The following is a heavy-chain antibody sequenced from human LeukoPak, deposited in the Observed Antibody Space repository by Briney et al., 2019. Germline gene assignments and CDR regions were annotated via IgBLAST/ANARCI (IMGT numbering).Heavy chain of an antibody. D-gene: IGHD1-26*01. Sequence: GGSLRLSCAASGFTFSSYGMHWVRQAPGRGRGWVAVISYDGSNKYYADSVKGRFTISRDNSKNTLYLQMNSLRAEDTAVYYCAKPPVGATVGYWGQGTLVTVSS. CDR3: AKPPVGATVGY. CDR1: GFTFSSYG. V-gene: IGHV3-30*18. CDR2: ISYDGSNK. J-gene: IGHJ4*02.